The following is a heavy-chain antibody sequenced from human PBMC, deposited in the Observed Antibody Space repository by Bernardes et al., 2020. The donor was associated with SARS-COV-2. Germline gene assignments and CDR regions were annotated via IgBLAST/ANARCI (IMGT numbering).Heavy chain of an antibody. CDR2: IDSGDST. Sequence: GGSLRLSCAVSGFTVSSNYMSWVRQAPGKGLEWVSVIDSGDSTYYADSVKGRFTISKDNSKNTLYLQMNSLRAEDTAVYYCAGGESSSGYFDYWGQGTLVTVSS. D-gene: IGHD6-6*01. J-gene: IGHJ4*02. CDR1: GFTVSSNY. V-gene: IGHV3-66*01. CDR3: AGGESSSGYFDY.